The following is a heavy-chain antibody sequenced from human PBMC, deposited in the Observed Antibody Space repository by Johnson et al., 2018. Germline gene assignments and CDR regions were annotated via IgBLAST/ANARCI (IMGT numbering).Heavy chain of an antibody. J-gene: IGHJ6*03. CDR1: GFTFSSYG. V-gene: IGHV3-30*18. D-gene: IGHD3-10*01. Sequence: QVQLVEAGGGVVQPGRSLRLSCAASGFTFSSYGMHWVRPAPGKGLEWVAVISYDGSNKYSAASVKGRFTISRDNSKNTLYLQMNSLRAEDPAVYYCAKDEGYGSGSYYKGPTYYYYMDVWGKGTTVTVSS. CDR2: ISYDGSNK. CDR3: AKDEGYGSGSYYKGPTYYYYMDV.